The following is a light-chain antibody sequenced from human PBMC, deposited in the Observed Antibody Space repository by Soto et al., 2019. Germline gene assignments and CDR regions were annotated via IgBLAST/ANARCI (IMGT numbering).Light chain of an antibody. CDR3: QQYYSYPRT. J-gene: IGKJ1*01. Sequence: AIRMTQSPSSFSASTGDRVTITCRASQGISSYLAWYQQKPGKAPKLLIYAASTLQSGVPSRFSGSGSGTDFTLTISCLQSEDFATYYCQQYYSYPRTFGNGTKVEIK. CDR1: QGISSY. CDR2: AAS. V-gene: IGKV1-8*01.